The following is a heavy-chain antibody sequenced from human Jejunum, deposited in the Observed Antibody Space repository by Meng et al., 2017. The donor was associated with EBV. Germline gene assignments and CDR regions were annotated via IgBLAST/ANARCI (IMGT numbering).Heavy chain of an antibody. CDR1: GFSLSTSAVG. CDR3: AHRVRDTVNFDY. D-gene: IGHD3-22*01. CDR2: IYGGDDK. V-gene: IGHV2-5*02. Sequence: QITLKEPGPPLVKPTQTLTLTCTFSGFSLSTSAVGVGWIRQPPEKALEWLALIYGGDDKHYSPSLKSRLTITMDTSKNQVVLTMIDMDPVDTATYYCAHRVRDTVNFDYWGQGTLVTVSS. J-gene: IGHJ4*02.